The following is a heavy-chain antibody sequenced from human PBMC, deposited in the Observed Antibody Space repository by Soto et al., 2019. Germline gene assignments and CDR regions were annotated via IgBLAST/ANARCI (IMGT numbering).Heavy chain of an antibody. CDR3: AKGGNGWFDP. J-gene: IGHJ5*02. Sequence: GGSLRLSCAAPGFTFSSYGMHWVRQAPGKGLEWVAVISYDGSNKYYADSVKGRFTISRDNSKNTLYVQMNSLRVEDTAVYYCAKGGNGWFDPWGQGTLVTVSS. D-gene: IGHD3-10*01. CDR1: GFTFSSYG. CDR2: ISYDGSNK. V-gene: IGHV3-30*18.